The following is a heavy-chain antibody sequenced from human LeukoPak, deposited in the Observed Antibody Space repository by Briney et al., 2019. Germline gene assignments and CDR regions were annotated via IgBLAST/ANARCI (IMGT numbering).Heavy chain of an antibody. CDR2: IYYSGST. V-gene: IGHV4-39*01. CDR3: ARRGYCSSTSCYEYWFDP. Sequence: SETLSLTCTVSGGSISSSSYYWGWIRQPPGKGLEWVGIIYYSGSTYYNPSLKSRLTISVDTSKNQFSLKLSSVTATDTAVYYCARRGYCSSTSCYEYWFDPWGQGTLVTVSS. D-gene: IGHD2-2*01. J-gene: IGHJ5*02. CDR1: GGSISSSSYY.